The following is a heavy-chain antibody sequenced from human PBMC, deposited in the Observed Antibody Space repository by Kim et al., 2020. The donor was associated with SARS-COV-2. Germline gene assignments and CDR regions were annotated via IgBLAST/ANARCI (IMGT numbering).Heavy chain of an antibody. V-gene: IGHV3-74*01. CDR3: ARVDRELLGGSYYYYYYGMDV. CDR1: GFTFSSYW. J-gene: IGHJ6*02. Sequence: GGSLRLSCAASGFTFSSYWMHWVRQAPGKGLVWVSRINSDGSSTSYADSVKGRFTISRDNAKNTLYLQMNSLRAEDTAVYYCARVDRELLGGSYYYYYYGMDVWGQGTTVTVSS. D-gene: IGHD1-26*01. CDR2: INSDGSST.